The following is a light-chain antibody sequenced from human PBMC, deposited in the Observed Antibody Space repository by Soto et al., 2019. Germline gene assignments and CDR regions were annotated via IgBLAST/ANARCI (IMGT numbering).Light chain of an antibody. V-gene: IGLV1-44*01. J-gene: IGLJ2*01. CDR1: RSNIGNNV. CDR2: SND. CDR3: AAWDDRLNGLV. Sequence: QSVLTQPPSASETPGQRVTISCSGNRSNIGNNVVHWYQQLPRTAPRLLIYSNDLRPSGVPDRFSGSKSGTSGSLAISGLQSEDEADYYCAAWDDRLNGLVFGGGTKVTVL.